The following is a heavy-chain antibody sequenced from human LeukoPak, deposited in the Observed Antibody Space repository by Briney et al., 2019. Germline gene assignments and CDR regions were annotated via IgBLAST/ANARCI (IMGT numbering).Heavy chain of an antibody. CDR2: ISSSGSTI. V-gene: IGHV3-48*04. D-gene: IGHD3-22*01. J-gene: IGHJ4*02. CDR3: ARDLLVGGSGYHY. CDR1: GFTFSRYS. Sequence: GGSLRLSCAASGFTFSRYSMNWVRQAPGKGLEWVSYISSSGSTIYYADSVKGRFTISRDNAKNSLYLQMNSLRAEDTAVYYCARDLLVGGSGYHYWGQGTLVTVSS.